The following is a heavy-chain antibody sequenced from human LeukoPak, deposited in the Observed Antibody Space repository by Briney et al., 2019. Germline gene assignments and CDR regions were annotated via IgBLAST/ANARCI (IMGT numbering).Heavy chain of an antibody. CDR1: GFTFSSYW. Sequence: PGGSLRLSCAASGFTFSSYWMSWVRQAPGKGLEWVANIKQDGSNKYYADSVKGRFTISRDNSKNTLYLQMNSLRAEDTAVYYCAKLAGYSSGWYVDYWGQGTLVTVSS. CDR3: AKLAGYSSGWYVDY. CDR2: IKQDGSNK. J-gene: IGHJ4*02. D-gene: IGHD6-19*01. V-gene: IGHV3-7*01.